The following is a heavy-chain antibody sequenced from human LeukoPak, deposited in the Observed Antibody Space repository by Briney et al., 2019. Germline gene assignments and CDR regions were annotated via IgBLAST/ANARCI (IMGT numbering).Heavy chain of an antibody. CDR2: IRYDGSNK. CDR1: GFTFSSYG. Sequence: PGGSLRLSCAASGFTFSSYGMHWVRQAPGKGLEWVAFIRYDGSNKYYADSVKGRFTISRDNSKNTLCLQMNSLRAEDTAVYYCAKDGIAVAGTNYLDYWGQGTLVTVSS. J-gene: IGHJ4*02. CDR3: AKDGIAVAGTNYLDY. D-gene: IGHD6-19*01. V-gene: IGHV3-30*02.